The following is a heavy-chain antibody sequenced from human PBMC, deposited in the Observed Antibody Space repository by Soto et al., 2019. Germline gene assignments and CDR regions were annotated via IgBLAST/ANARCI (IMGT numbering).Heavy chain of an antibody. Sequence: ASVKVSCKASGGTFSSYAISWVRQAPGQGLEWMGGIIPIFGTANYAQKFQGRVTITADESTSTAYMELSSLRSEDTAVYYCAIVRRGADPSYYYYYGMDVWGQGTTVTVSS. J-gene: IGHJ6*02. CDR1: GGTFSSYA. CDR2: IIPIFGTA. V-gene: IGHV1-69*13. CDR3: AIVRRGADPSYYYYYGMDV. D-gene: IGHD3-10*01.